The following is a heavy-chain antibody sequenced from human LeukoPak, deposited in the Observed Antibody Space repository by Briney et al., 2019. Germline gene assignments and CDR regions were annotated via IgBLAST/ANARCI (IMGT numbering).Heavy chain of an antibody. CDR3: AKDQEDDFWHSYGMVV. J-gene: IGHJ6*02. Sequence: GGSLSLSCAASGFTFSSYAMGWVRQAPGKGLEWVSAISGSGGSTYYADSVKGRFTISRDNPRNTLYLQMNSLRAEDTAVYYCAKDQEDDFWHSYGMVVWGQGTTVTVSS. CDR2: ISGSGGST. CDR1: GFTFSSYA. D-gene: IGHD3-3*01. V-gene: IGHV3-23*01.